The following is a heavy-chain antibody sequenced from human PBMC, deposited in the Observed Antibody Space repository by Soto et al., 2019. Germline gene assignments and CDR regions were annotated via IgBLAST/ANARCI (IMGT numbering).Heavy chain of an antibody. D-gene: IGHD2-8*01. CDR3: AKNGQPPYYYYGLDV. J-gene: IGHJ6*02. Sequence: QGHLVQSGAEVKKPGTSVKVSCKASGYTFTRYGISWVRQAPAQGIEWMGWISGYNGDTNYAQNLEGRVTMTIDTTTSTAYMELRSLTSDDTAVYYCAKNGQPPYYYYGLDVWGQGTTVTVSS. CDR1: GYTFTRYG. V-gene: IGHV1-18*01. CDR2: ISGYNGDT.